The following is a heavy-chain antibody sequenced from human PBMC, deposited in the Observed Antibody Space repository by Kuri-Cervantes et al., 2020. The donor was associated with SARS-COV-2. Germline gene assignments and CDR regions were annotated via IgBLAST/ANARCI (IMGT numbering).Heavy chain of an antibody. CDR2: ISYDGSNK. J-gene: IGHJ4*02. V-gene: IGHV3-30-3*01. CDR1: GFTFRRYA. CDR3: ARDNGPNNYSNYEDYFDY. Sequence: GESLKISCAASGFTFRRYAMSWVRQAPGKGLEWVAVISYDGSNKYYADSVKDRFTISRDNSKNTLYLQMNSLRAEDTAVYYCARDNGPNNYSNYEDYFDYWGQGTLVTVSS. D-gene: IGHD4-11*01.